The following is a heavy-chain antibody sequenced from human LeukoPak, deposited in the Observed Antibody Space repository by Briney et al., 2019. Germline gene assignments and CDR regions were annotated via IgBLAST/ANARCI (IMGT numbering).Heavy chain of an antibody. CDR1: GFAFSSYA. V-gene: IGHV3-30*04. J-gene: IGHJ4*02. Sequence: GGSLRLSCAASGFAFSSYAMHWVRQAPGKGLEWVAVISYDGSNKYYADSVKGRFTIPRDNSKNTLYLQMNSLRAEDTAVYYCAKGLISNYPGSYLDYWGQGTLVTVSS. CDR3: AKGLISNYPGSYLDY. D-gene: IGHD4-11*01. CDR2: ISYDGSNK.